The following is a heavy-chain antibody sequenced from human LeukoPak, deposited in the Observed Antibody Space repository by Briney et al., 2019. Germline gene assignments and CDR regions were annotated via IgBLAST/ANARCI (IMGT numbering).Heavy chain of an antibody. CDR3: ATAGNYRLDN. CDR2: INSDASTT. CDR1: GLTLSNSW. V-gene: IGHV3-74*01. D-gene: IGHD3-16*02. Sequence: PGGSLRLSCAASGLTLSNSWMHWVRQAPGRGLVWVSRINSDASTTDYADSVKGRFTISRDNAKNTLYLQMNSLSVEDTAVYYCATAGNYRLDNWGQGTLVTVSS. J-gene: IGHJ4*02.